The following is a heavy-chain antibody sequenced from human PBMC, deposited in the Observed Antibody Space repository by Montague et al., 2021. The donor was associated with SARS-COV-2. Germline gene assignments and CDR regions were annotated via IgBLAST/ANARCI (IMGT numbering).Heavy chain of an antibody. V-gene: IGHV6-1*01. CDR2: TYYRSEWYS. CDR3: ARAERGSCGDGNCYPYFFDS. J-gene: IGHJ5*01. Sequence: CAISGDSVSTNSGTWNWVRLSPSRGLEWLGRTYYRSEWYSDYSVPVKSRISINPDTTKNQFSLQLNSVTPEDTAVYYCARAERGSCGDGNCYPYFFDSWGQGTLVTVSS. D-gene: IGHD2-15*01. CDR1: GDSVSTNSGT.